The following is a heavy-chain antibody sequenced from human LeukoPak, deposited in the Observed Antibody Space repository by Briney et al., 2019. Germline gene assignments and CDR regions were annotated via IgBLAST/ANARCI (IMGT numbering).Heavy chain of an antibody. J-gene: IGHJ4*02. CDR1: GGSFSGYY. CDR3: ARETNSSSWRALDY. CDR2: INHSGST. V-gene: IGHV4-34*01. Sequence: SETLSLTCAVYGGSFSGYYWSWIRQPPGKGLEWIGEINHSGSTNYNPSLKSRVTISVDTSKNQFSLKLSSVTAADTAVYYCARETNSSSWRALDYWGQGTLVTVSS. D-gene: IGHD6-13*01.